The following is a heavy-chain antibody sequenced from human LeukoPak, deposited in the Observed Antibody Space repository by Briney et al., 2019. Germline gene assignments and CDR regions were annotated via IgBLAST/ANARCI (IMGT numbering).Heavy chain of an antibody. Sequence: SETLSLTCTVSGGSIGSSSYYWGWIRQPPGKGLEWIGSIYYSGSTYYNPSLKSRVTISVDTSKNQFSLKLSSVTAADTAVYYCARPPLPSATGRDAFDIWGQGTMVTVSS. D-gene: IGHD2-2*01. V-gene: IGHV4-39*01. CDR3: ARPPLPSATGRDAFDI. CDR2: IYYSGST. J-gene: IGHJ3*02. CDR1: GGSIGSSSYY.